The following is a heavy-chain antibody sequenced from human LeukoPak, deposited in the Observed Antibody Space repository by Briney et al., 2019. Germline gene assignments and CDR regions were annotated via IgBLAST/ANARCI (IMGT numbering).Heavy chain of an antibody. V-gene: IGHV3-11*04. Sequence: GGSLRLSCAASGFTFSDYYMSYIRQAPGKGLEWVSYISSSGSTKYYADSVKGRFTISRDNAKNSLYLQMNSLRAEDTAVYYCASRSGWRYFDYWGQGTLVTVSS. CDR1: GFTFSDYY. D-gene: IGHD6-19*01. CDR3: ASRSGWRYFDY. CDR2: ISSSGSTK. J-gene: IGHJ4*02.